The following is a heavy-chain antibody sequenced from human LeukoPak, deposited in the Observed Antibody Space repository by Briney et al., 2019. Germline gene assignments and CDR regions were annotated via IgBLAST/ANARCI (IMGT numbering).Heavy chain of an antibody. CDR2: ISYDVTNK. D-gene: IGHD2-15*01. V-gene: IGHV3-30-3*01. CDR1: GFTFNNYA. Sequence: GGSLRLSCVASGFTFNNYAMHWVRQAPGKGLEWVAIISYDVTNKYYADSVKGRFTISRDNSKNTLYLQMNSLRAEDTAVYYCARASGVVVVAAYFDYWGQGTLVTVSS. CDR3: ARASGVVVVAAYFDY. J-gene: IGHJ4*02.